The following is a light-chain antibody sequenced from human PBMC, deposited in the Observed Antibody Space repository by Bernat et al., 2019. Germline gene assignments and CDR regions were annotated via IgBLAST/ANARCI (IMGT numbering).Light chain of an antibody. CDR3: QSYDSSLGGSV. Sequence: QSVLTQPPSVSGAPGQRVTISCTGSSSNIGAGYHVHWYQHLPGTAPKLLIYGNNNRPSGVPDRFSGSKSGTSASLAITGLQPEDEADYYCQSYDSSLGGSVFGGGTKLTVL. CDR1: SSNIGAGYH. V-gene: IGLV1-40*01. J-gene: IGLJ3*02. CDR2: GNN.